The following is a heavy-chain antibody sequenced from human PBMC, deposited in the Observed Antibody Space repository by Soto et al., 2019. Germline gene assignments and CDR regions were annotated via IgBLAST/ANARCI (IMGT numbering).Heavy chain of an antibody. CDR3: ATDFYGSGSEPPSDY. J-gene: IGHJ4*02. CDR2: IWYDGSNK. Sequence: QVQLVESGGGVVQPGTSLRLSCAASGFTFSSYGMHWVRQAPGKGLEWVAVIWYDGSNKYYADSLKGRFTISRDNSKNTLYLQMSNLRADDTAVYYCATDFYGSGSEPPSDYWGQGTLVTVSS. D-gene: IGHD3-10*01. V-gene: IGHV3-33*01. CDR1: GFTFSSYG.